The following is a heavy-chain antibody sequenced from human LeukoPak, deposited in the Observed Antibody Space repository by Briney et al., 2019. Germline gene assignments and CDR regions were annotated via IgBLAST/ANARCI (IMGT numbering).Heavy chain of an antibody. D-gene: IGHD2-15*01. Sequence: GGSLRLSCAASGFTFSSYTMNWVRQAPGKGLEWVSSISSSSSYIYYAGSVKGRFTISRDNAKNSLYLQMNSLRAEDTAVYYCARDGDIVVVEAFDIWGQGTMVTVSS. V-gene: IGHV3-21*01. J-gene: IGHJ3*02. CDR1: GFTFSSYT. CDR3: ARDGDIVVVEAFDI. CDR2: ISSSSSYI.